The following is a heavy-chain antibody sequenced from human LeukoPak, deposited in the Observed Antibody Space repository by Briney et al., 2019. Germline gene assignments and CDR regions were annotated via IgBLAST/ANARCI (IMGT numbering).Heavy chain of an antibody. J-gene: IGHJ4*02. V-gene: IGHV4-59*12. CDR1: GVSISSYY. CDR3: ARGRDFDY. CDR2: IYYSGST. Sequence: PSETLSLTCTVSGVSISSYYWSWIRQPPGKGLEWIGYIYYSGSTNYNPSLKSRVTISVDTSKNQFSLKLSSVTAADTAVYYCARGRDFDYWGQGTLVTVSS.